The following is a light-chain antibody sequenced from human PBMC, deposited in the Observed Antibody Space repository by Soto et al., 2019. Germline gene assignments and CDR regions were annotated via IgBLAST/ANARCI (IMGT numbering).Light chain of an antibody. CDR3: CSYAGTYTFYV. J-gene: IGLJ1*01. Sequence: QAVVTQPRSVSGSPGQSVTISCTGTSSDVGGYDYVSWYQQHPGKAPKLMIYDVTERPSGVPDRFSGSRSGNTASLTISGLQAEDDADYYCCSYAGTYTFYVFGTGTKLTVL. CDR1: SSDVGGYDY. V-gene: IGLV2-11*01. CDR2: DVT.